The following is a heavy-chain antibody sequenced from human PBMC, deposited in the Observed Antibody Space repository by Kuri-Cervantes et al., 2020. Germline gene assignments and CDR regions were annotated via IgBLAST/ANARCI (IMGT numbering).Heavy chain of an antibody. V-gene: IGHV3-30-3*01. D-gene: IGHD5-12*01. CDR3: ARVIRGYTGHDYSYYMDV. CDR2: ISYDGSNK. J-gene: IGHJ6*03. Sequence: GGSLRLSCAASGFTFSSYAMHWVRQAPGKGLEWVAVISYDGSNKYYADSVKGRFTISRDNAKTSLYLQMDSLGAEDTAAYYCARVIRGYTGHDYSYYMDVWGKGTTVTVSS. CDR1: GFTFSSYA.